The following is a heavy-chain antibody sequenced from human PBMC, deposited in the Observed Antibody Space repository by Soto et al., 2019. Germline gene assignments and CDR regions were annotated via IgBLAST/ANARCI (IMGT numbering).Heavy chain of an antibody. V-gene: IGHV3-23*01. D-gene: IGHD2-15*01. Sequence: PGGSLRLSCAASGCTFSSYAMSWVRQAPGKGLEWVSAISGSGGSTYYADSVKGRFTISRDNSKNTLYLKMNSLRAEDTAVYYCAKVRRGYCSGGSCSDDAFDIWGQGTMGTVS. CDR1: GCTFSSYA. CDR3: AKVRRGYCSGGSCSDDAFDI. CDR2: ISGSGGST. J-gene: IGHJ3*02.